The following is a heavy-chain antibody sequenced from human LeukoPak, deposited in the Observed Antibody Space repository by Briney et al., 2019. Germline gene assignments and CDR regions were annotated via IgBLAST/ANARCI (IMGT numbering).Heavy chain of an antibody. CDR1: GFTFSSYD. D-gene: IGHD3-22*01. J-gene: IGHJ3*02. CDR2: IGTAGDT. CDR3: ARWALPNYYDSSGSGEAFDI. Sequence: PGGSLRLSCAASGFTFSSYDMHWVRQATGKGLEWVSAIGTAGDTYYPGSVKGRFTISRENAKNSLYLQMNSLRAGDTAVYYCARWALPNYYDSSGSGEAFDIWGQGTMVTVSS. V-gene: IGHV3-13*01.